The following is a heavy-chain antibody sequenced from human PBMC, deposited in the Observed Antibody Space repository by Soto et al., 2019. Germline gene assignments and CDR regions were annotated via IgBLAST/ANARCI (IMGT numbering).Heavy chain of an antibody. Sequence: EVQLLESGGGLVQPGGSLRLSCAASGFTFSSYAMSWVRLAPGKGLEWFSSIGGSGGTYYADSVKGRFTISRDNPKNMLYLHLNSLRAEDTAMYYCAKGQGWSYYYDSWGQGNLVTVSS. CDR1: GFTFSSYA. CDR3: AKGQGWSYYYDS. CDR2: IGGSGGT. D-gene: IGHD2-15*01. J-gene: IGHJ4*02. V-gene: IGHV3-23*01.